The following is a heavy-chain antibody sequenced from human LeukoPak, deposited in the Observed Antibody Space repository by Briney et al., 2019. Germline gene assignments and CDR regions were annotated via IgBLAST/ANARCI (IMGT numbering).Heavy chain of an antibody. V-gene: IGHV3-30-3*01. D-gene: IGHD3-22*01. CDR1: GFTFSSYA. J-gene: IGHJ4*02. Sequence: GRSLRLSCAASGFTFSSYAIHWVRQAPGKGLEWVAVISYDGSNKYYADSVKGRFTISRDNSKNTLYLQMNSLRAEDTAVYYCARDPYYDSSGYYPDYWGQGTLVTVSS. CDR3: ARDPYYDSSGYYPDY. CDR2: ISYDGSNK.